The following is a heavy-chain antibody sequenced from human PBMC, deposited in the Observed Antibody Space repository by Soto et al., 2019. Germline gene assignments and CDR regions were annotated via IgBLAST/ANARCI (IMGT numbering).Heavy chain of an antibody. V-gene: IGHV4-34*01. Sequence: QVQLQQWGAGLLKPSETLSLTCAVYGGSFSGYYWTWIRQPPGKGLEWIGEINRSGSTNYNPSLKSRVTISIHTSKNQFSLKLSSVTAADTAVYYCANHGSYWGQGTLVTVSS. J-gene: IGHJ4*02. CDR3: ANHGSY. CDR2: INRSGST. CDR1: GGSFSGYY.